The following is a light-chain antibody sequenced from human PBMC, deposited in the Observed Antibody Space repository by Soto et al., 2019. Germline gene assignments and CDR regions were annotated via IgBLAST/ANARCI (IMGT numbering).Light chain of an antibody. CDR1: SSNIGSNT. CDR2: SNI. J-gene: IGLJ2*01. CDR3: AVWDDRLNGVI. V-gene: IGLV1-44*01. Sequence: QSVLTQPPSVSGAPGQRVTISCSGSSSNIGSNTVNWYQQLPGTAPKLLIYSNIQRPSGVPDRFSGSKSGTSASLAISGLQSEDEADYYCAVWDDRLNGVIFGGGTQLTVL.